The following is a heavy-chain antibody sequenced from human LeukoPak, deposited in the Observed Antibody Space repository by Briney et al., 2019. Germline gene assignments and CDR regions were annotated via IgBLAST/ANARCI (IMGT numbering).Heavy chain of an antibody. Sequence: PGGSLRLSCAASGFTFRNYEMTWVRQAPGKGLEWVSVIYSGGSTYYADSVKGRFTISRDNSKNTLYLQMNSLRAEDTAVYYCVRGDYGDYTLFDYWGQGTLVTVSS. V-gene: IGHV3-53*01. CDR1: GFTFRNYE. D-gene: IGHD4-17*01. CDR3: VRGDYGDYTLFDY. J-gene: IGHJ4*02. CDR2: IYSGGST.